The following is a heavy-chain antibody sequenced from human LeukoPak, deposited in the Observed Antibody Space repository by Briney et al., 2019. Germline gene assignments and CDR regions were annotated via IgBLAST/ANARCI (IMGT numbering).Heavy chain of an antibody. CDR1: GGTFTSYA. Sequence: SVKVSCKASGGTFTSYAISWGRQAPGQGLEWMGGIIPIFGTANYAQKFQGRVTITSDKSTSTAYMELSSLRSEDTAVYYCAREYCSGGSCYSDYWGQGTLVTVSS. J-gene: IGHJ4*02. CDR3: AREYCSGGSCYSDY. CDR2: IIPIFGTA. V-gene: IGHV1-69*06. D-gene: IGHD2-15*01.